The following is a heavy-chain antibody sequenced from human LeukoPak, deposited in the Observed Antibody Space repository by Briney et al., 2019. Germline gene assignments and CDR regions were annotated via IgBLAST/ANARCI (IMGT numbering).Heavy chain of an antibody. J-gene: IGHJ5*02. Sequence: GGSLRLSCAASGFTFIDSDMSWIRQAPGKGLEWVSYISRSVSTMYYADSVKGRFTISRDNAHNSLYLQMNSLRAEDTAVYYCARDIRYCSSTSCYWFDPWGQGTLVTVSS. CDR3: ARDIRYCSSTSCYWFDP. V-gene: IGHV3-11*04. CDR2: ISRSVSTM. D-gene: IGHD2-2*01. CDR1: GFTFIDSD.